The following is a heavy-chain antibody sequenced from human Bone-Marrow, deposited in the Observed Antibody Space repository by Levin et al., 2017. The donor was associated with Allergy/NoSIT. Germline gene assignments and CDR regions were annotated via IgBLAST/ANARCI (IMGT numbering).Heavy chain of an antibody. Sequence: PGESLKISCAASGFTFSAYGMHWVRQAPGKGLEWVAVIWHDGKEKFYGESVEGRATISRDNSKNMLNLQMNSLRDEDTATYYCARAYKSGSYAHFEYWGQGTLVTVSS. CDR1: GFTFSAYG. CDR2: IWHDGKEK. D-gene: IGHD3-10*01. J-gene: IGHJ4*02. V-gene: IGHV3-33*01. CDR3: ARAYKSGSYAHFEY.